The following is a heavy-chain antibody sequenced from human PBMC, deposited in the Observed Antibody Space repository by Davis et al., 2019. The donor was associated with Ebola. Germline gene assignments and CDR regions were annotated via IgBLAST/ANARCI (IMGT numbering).Heavy chain of an antibody. V-gene: IGHV4-59*01. Sequence: SETLSLTCTVSGGSISSYYWSWIRQPPGKGLEWIGYIYYSGSTNYNPSLKSQVTISVDTSKNQFSLKLSSVTAADTAVYYCAREGSSSLGVYYYGMDVWGQGTTVTVSS. D-gene: IGHD6-6*01. CDR1: GGSISSYY. CDR2: IYYSGST. CDR3: AREGSSSLGVYYYGMDV. J-gene: IGHJ6*02.